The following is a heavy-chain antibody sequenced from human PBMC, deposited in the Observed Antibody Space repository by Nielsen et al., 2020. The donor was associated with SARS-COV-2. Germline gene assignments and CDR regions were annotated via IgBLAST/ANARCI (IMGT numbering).Heavy chain of an antibody. V-gene: IGHV4-34*01. D-gene: IGHD3/OR15-3a*01. CDR2: INHSGST. J-gene: IGHJ5*02. CDR3: ARESGLDTTDT. CDR1: GGSFSGYY. Sequence: GSLRLSCAVYGGSFSGYYWSWIRQPPGKGLEWIGEINHSGSTNYNPSLKSRVTISVDTSKNQFSLKVSSVTAADTAVYYCARESGLDTTDTWGQGVLVTVSS.